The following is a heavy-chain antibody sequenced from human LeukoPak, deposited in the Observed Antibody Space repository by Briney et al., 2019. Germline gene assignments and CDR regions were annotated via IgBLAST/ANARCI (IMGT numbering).Heavy chain of an antibody. Sequence: ASVKVSCKASGGTFSSYAISWVRQAPGQGLEWMGGIIPIFGTANYAQKFQGRVTITADKSTSTAYMELSSLRSEDTAVYYCARSQDKTVLRFLEWLLPLDYWGQGTLVTVSS. V-gene: IGHV1-69*06. J-gene: IGHJ4*02. D-gene: IGHD3-3*01. CDR2: IIPIFGTA. CDR1: GGTFSSYA. CDR3: ARSQDKTVLRFLEWLLPLDY.